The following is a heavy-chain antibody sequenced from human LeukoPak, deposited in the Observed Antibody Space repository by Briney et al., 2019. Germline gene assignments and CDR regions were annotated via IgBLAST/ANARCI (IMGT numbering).Heavy chain of an antibody. CDR1: GFTFSSYW. CDR2: IKQDGSEK. J-gene: IGHJ4*02. CDR3: AREQYYYDSSGYEVDY. V-gene: IGHV3-7*01. D-gene: IGHD3-22*01. Sequence: GGSLRLSCAASGFTFSSYWMSWVRQAPGKGLEWVANIKQDGSEKYYVDSVKGRFTISRDNAKNSLYLQMNSLRAEDTAVYYCAREQYYYDSSGYEVDYWGQGTLVTVSS.